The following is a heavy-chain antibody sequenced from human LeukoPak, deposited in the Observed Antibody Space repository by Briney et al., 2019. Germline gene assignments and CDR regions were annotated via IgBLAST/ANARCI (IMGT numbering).Heavy chain of an antibody. CDR2: INHSGST. Sequence: SETLSLTCAVYGGSFSGYYWSWIRQPPGKGREWIGEINHSGSTNYNPSLKRRVTTSVDTSKNQFSMKLSTVTAADTAVYSCARHGIPRYYYYGMDVWGQGNTVTVSS. CDR1: GGSFSGYY. J-gene: IGHJ6*02. CDR3: ARHGIPRYYYYGMDV. D-gene: IGHD2-21*01. V-gene: IGHV4-34*01.